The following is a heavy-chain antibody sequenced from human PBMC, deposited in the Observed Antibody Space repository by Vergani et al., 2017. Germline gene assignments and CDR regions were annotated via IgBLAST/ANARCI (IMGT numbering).Heavy chain of an antibody. CDR3: ALYSGYDRSYYYYYGMDV. V-gene: IGHV3-23*01. D-gene: IGHD5-12*01. CDR2: ISGSGGST. J-gene: IGHJ6*02. Sequence: EVQLLESGGGLVQPVGSLRLSCAASGFTFSSYAMSWVRQAPGKGLEWVSAISGSGGSTYYADSVKGRFTISRDNSKNTLYLQMNSLRAEDTAVYYCALYSGYDRSYYYYYGMDVWGQGTTVTVSS. CDR1: GFTFSSYA.